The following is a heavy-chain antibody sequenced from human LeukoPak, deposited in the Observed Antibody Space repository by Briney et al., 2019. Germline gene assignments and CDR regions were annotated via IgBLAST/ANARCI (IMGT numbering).Heavy chain of an antibody. D-gene: IGHD3-10*01. V-gene: IGHV1-69*13. CDR3: ARLMVRGVIITPYYGMDV. CDR2: IIPIFGTA. J-gene: IGHJ6*02. CDR1: GGTFSSYA. Sequence: ASVKVSCKASGGTFSSYAISWVRQAPGQGLEWMGGIIPIFGTANYAQKFQGRVTITADESTSTAYMELSSLRSEDTAVYYCARLMVRGVIITPYYGMDVWGQGTTVTVSS.